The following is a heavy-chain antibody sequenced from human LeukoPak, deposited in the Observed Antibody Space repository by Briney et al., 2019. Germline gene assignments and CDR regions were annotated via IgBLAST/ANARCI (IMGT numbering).Heavy chain of an antibody. CDR2: IWYDGGNK. J-gene: IGHJ4*02. V-gene: IGHV3-33*01. CDR3: VRDIGGFYRGYGDS. Sequence: PGRSLRLSCAASGFTFRNHGMYWVRQAPGKGLEWVAVIWYDGGNKYYGDSVKGRFTISRDNSKNSLYLQMDSLRVEDTAVYYCVRDIGGFYRGYGDSWGQGTLVTVSS. CDR1: GFTFRNHG. D-gene: IGHD5-12*01.